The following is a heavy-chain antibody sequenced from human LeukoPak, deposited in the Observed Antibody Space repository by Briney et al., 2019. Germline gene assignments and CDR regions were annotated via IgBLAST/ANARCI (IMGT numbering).Heavy chain of an antibody. Sequence: TSQTLSLTCAVSGGSISSGGYSWSWIRQPPGKGLEWIGYIYHSGSTYYNPSLKSRVTISVDRSKNQFSLKLSSVTAADTAVYYCAREIVGATADDYWGQGTLVTVSS. CDR2: IYHSGST. CDR1: GGSISSGGYS. CDR3: AREIVGATADDY. V-gene: IGHV4-30-2*01. D-gene: IGHD1-26*01. J-gene: IGHJ4*02.